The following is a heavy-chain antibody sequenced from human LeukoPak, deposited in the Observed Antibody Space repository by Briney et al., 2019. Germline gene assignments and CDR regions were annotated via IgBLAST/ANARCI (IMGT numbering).Heavy chain of an antibody. D-gene: IGHD5-24*01. V-gene: IGHV1-46*01. Sequence: ASVKVSCKASGYTFTSYYMHWVRQAPGQGLEWMGIINPSGGSTSYAQKFQGRVTMTRDASTSTVYMELSSLRSEDTAVYYCASGVEMATILPAVWGQGTLVTVSS. J-gene: IGHJ4*02. CDR1: GYTFTSYY. CDR2: INPSGGST. CDR3: ASGVEMATILPAV.